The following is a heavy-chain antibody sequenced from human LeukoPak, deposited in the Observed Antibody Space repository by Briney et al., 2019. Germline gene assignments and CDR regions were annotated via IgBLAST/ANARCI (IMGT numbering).Heavy chain of an antibody. CDR1: GFTFSSYA. D-gene: IGHD6-13*01. J-gene: IGHJ4*02. V-gene: IGHV3-30*04. Sequence: GGSLRLSCAASGFTFSSYAMHWVRQAPGKGLEWVAVISYDGSNKYYADSVKGRFTISGDNSKNTLYLQMNSLRAEDTAVYYCARDSLDTFYSSSWDYWGQGTLVTVSS. CDR3: ARDSLDTFYSSSWDY. CDR2: ISYDGSNK.